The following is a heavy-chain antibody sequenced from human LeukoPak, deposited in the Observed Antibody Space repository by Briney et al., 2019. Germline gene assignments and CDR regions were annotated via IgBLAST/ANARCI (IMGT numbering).Heavy chain of an antibody. D-gene: IGHD3-22*01. J-gene: IGHJ4*02. CDR1: AYTFTSYG. CDR2: ISAYNGNT. Sequence: ASVKVSCKASAYTFTSYGISWVRQAPGQGLEWMGWISAYNGNTNYAQKLQGRVTMTTDTSTSTAYMELRSLRSDDTAVYYCARDLGSHDSSGYYSSFDYWGQGTLVTVSS. V-gene: IGHV1-18*01. CDR3: ARDLGSHDSSGYYSSFDY.